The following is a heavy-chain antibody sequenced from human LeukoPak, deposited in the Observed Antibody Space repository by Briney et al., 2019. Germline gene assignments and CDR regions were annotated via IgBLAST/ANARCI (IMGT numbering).Heavy chain of an antibody. CDR1: GYSISTGRY. Sequence: SETLSLTCAVSGYSISTGRYWSWIRQPPGKGLEWIGSIYHSGSTYYNPSLKSRVTISVDTSKKQFSLNLRSVTAADTAVYSCARSLSTAGIDYWGQGTLVTVSS. J-gene: IGHJ4*02. CDR3: ARSLSTAGIDY. CDR2: IYHSGST. D-gene: IGHD2-2*01. V-gene: IGHV4-38-2*01.